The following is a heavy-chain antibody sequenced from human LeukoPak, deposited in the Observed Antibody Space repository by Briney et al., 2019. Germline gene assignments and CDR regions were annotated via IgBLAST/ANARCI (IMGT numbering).Heavy chain of an antibody. CDR1: GFTFSSYA. J-gene: IGHJ4*02. Sequence: GGSLRLSCAASGFTFSSYAMSWVRQAPGKGLEWVSAISSSDGGTYYADSVKGRFTISRDNSKNTLYLQMNSLRAEDTAVYYCAKDKNYYDSGGYYYNLDFWGQGTLVTVSS. CDR3: AKDKNYYDSGGYYYNLDF. D-gene: IGHD3-22*01. V-gene: IGHV3-23*01. CDR2: ISSSDGGT.